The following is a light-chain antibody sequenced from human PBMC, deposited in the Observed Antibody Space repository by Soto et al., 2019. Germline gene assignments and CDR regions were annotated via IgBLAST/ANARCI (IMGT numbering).Light chain of an antibody. CDR1: NSNIGANA. CDR3: GTWHSTLSVEWV. Sequence: QSVLTQPHSVSAAPGQKVTISCSGSNSNIGANAVSWYQHLPGTAPKVVIYDDDKRPSGIPDRFSGSKSGTSATLDITGLQIGDEADYYCGTWHSTLSVEWVFGGGTKLTVL. CDR2: DDD. V-gene: IGLV1-51*01. J-gene: IGLJ3*02.